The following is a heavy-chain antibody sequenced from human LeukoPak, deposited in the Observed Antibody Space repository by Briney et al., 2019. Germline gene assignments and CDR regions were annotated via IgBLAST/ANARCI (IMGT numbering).Heavy chain of an antibody. CDR1: GYTFTSYA. Sequence: ASVKVSCKASGYTFTSYAMNWVRQAPGQGLEWMGWINTNTGNPTYAQGFTGRFVFSLDTSVSTAYLQISSLKAEDTAVYYCARVPDYDILTGVYLNAFDIWGQGTMVTVSS. J-gene: IGHJ3*02. CDR2: INTNTGNP. CDR3: ARVPDYDILTGVYLNAFDI. V-gene: IGHV7-4-1*02. D-gene: IGHD3-9*01.